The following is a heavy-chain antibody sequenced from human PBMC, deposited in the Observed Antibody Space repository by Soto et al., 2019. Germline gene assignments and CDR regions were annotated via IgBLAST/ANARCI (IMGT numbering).Heavy chain of an antibody. CDR1: GGTFSSYA. J-gene: IGHJ6*02. CDR2: IIPIFGTA. D-gene: IGHD5-12*01. Sequence: SVKVSCKASGGTFSSYAISWVLQAPGQGLEWMGGIIPIFGTANYAQKFQGRVTITADESTSTAYMELSSLRSEDTAVYYCARGERAPLYSGYDYYYYYYYYGMDVWGQGTTVTVSS. CDR3: ARGERAPLYSGYDYYYYYYYYGMDV. V-gene: IGHV1-69*13.